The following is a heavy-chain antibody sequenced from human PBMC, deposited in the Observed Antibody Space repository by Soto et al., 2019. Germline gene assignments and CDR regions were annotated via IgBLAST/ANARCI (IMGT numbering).Heavy chain of an antibody. Sequence: EVQLLESGGGLVQPGGSLRLSCAASGFTFSTHAMIWVRQAPGKGLNWVSTVDVGGGSTYYTDSVKGRFTGSRDNSKNTVNPKLPTLRAALRAIYFSTRDRGHGSAGASDIRGPGIIETISS. V-gene: IGHV3-23*01. CDR1: GFTFSTHA. D-gene: IGHD1-26*01. J-gene: IGHJ3*02. CDR2: VDVGGGST. CDR3: TRDRGHGSAGASDI.